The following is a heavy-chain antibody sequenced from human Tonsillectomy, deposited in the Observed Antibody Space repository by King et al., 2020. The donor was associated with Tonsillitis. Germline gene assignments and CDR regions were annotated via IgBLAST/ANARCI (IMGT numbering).Heavy chain of an antibody. CDR3: ARLSGGYSYGWGVYFDY. CDR1: GGSISSSSYY. Sequence: QLQESGPGLVKPSETLSLTCTVSGGSISSSSYYWGWIRQPPGKGLEWIGSIYYSGSTYYNPSLKSRVTISVDTSKNQFSLKLSSVTAADTAGYYCARLSGGYSYGWGVYFDYWGQGTLVTVSS. D-gene: IGHD5-18*01. V-gene: IGHV4-39*01. CDR2: IYYSGST. J-gene: IGHJ4*02.